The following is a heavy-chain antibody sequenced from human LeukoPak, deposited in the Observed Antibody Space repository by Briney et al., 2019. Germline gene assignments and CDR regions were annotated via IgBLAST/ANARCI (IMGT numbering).Heavy chain of an antibody. D-gene: IGHD3-10*01. V-gene: IGHV4-61*02. CDR3: ARAVYGSRSYPFDY. Sequence: SETLSLTCTVSGGSISSGSYYWSWIRQPAGKGLEWIGRIYTSGSTNYNPSLKSRVTISIDTSSNYFSLKVSSVTAVDTAVYYCARAVYGSRSYPFDYWGQGTLVTVSS. CDR1: GGSISSGSYY. J-gene: IGHJ4*02. CDR2: IYTSGST.